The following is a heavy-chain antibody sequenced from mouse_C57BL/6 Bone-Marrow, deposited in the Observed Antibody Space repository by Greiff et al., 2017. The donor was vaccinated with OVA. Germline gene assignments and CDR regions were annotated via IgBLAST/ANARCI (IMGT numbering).Heavy chain of an antibody. CDR3: AIEFITTVEDYAMDY. J-gene: IGHJ4*01. CDR1: GFTFSDYG. D-gene: IGHD1-1*01. V-gene: IGHV5-17*01. Sequence: EVMLVESGGGLVKPGGSLKLSCAASGFTFSDYGMHWVRQAPEKGLEWVAYISSGSSTINYADTVKGRFTITSDNAKNTLYLQMTSLRSEDSAMYYCAIEFITTVEDYAMDYWGQGTSVTVSS. CDR2: ISSGSSTI.